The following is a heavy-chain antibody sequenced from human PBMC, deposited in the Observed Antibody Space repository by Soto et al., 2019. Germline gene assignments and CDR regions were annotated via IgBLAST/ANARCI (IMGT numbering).Heavy chain of an antibody. V-gene: IGHV4-39*01. CDR3: ARYSSSALDY. J-gene: IGHJ4*02. Sequence: QLQLQESGPGLVKPSETLSLTCTVSGGSISSRTYYWVWIRQPPGKGLEWIGTIYYSGITYYNPSLESRLTISVDTSRNQFSLKLSSVTAADTAVYFCARYSSSALDYWGQGTLVTVSS. D-gene: IGHD6-6*01. CDR1: GGSISSRTYY. CDR2: IYYSGIT.